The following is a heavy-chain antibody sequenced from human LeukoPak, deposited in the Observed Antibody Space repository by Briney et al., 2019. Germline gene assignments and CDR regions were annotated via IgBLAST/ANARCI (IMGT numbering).Heavy chain of an antibody. CDR1: GFTFSSYA. Sequence: PGGSLRLSCAASGFTFSSYAMSWVRQAPGKGLEWVSAISGSGGSTYYADSVKGRFTISRDNSKNTLYLQMNSLRAEDTAVYYCAKDRVYGLSRRSADLPLDYWGQGTLVTVSS. J-gene: IGHJ4*02. CDR2: ISGSGGST. V-gene: IGHV3-23*01. CDR3: AKDRVYGLSRRSADLPLDY. D-gene: IGHD3-10*01.